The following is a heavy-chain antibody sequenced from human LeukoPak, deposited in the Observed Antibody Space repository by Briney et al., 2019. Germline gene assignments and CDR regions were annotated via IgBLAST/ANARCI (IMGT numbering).Heavy chain of an antibody. V-gene: IGHV4-4*07. Sequence: SETLSLTCSVSGASISAYHWSWIRQPAGKGLEWIGRIYSSGRTNYIPSLKSRLTMSVDTSKNQFSLKLSSVTAADTAVYYCAGSTWLALPRYWGQGTLVTVSS. CDR3: AGSTWLALPRY. D-gene: IGHD6-19*01. J-gene: IGHJ4*02. CDR1: GASISAYH. CDR2: IYSSGRT.